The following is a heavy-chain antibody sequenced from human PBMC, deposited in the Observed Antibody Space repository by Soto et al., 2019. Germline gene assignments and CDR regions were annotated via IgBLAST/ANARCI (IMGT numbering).Heavy chain of an antibody. CDR2: INPNSGGT. CDR3: ARGGGYPASYYGMDV. V-gene: IGHV1-2*02. CDR1: GYTFTGYY. D-gene: IGHD5-18*01. Sequence: GASVKVSCKASGYTFTGYYMHWVRQAPGQGLEWMGWINPNSGGTNYAQKFQGRVTMTRDTSISTAYMELSRLRSDDTAVYYCARGGGYPASYYGMDVWGQGTTVTDSS. J-gene: IGHJ6*02.